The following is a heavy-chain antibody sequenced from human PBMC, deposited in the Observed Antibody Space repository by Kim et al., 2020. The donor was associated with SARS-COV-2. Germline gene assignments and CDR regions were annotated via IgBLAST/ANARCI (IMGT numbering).Heavy chain of an antibody. CDR3: TRDLSMGAVAGSQTRGFDF. J-gene: IGHJ4*02. V-gene: IGHV3-21*06. D-gene: IGHD6-19*01. CDR1: GLTLRSYT. CDR2: ISGSSSFI. Sequence: GGSLRLSCAASGLTLRSYTLNWIRQAPGKGLEWVSSISGSSSFIYYADSVKGRFTISRDNSKNLLSLQMNSLRAEDTAVYYCTRDLSMGAVAGSQTRGFDFWGQGTLVTVSS.